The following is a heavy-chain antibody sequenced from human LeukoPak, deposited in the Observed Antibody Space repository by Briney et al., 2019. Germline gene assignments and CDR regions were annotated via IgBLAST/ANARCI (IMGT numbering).Heavy chain of an antibody. D-gene: IGHD2-15*01. V-gene: IGHV1-69*05. Sequence: ASVKVSCKASGGTFSSYAISWVRQAPGQGLEWMGGIIPIFGTANYAQNFKGRVTITTDESKNTAYMELSSLRAEDTAVYYCARDRVVSYEAPVVDAFYIWGQGKIGTVSS. CDR1: GGTFSSYA. CDR3: ARDRVVSYEAPVVDAFYI. J-gene: IGHJ3*02. CDR2: IIPIFGTA.